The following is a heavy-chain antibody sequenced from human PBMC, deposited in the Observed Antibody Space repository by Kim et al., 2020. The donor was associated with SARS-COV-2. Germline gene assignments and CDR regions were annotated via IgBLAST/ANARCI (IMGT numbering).Heavy chain of an antibody. Sequence: SETLSLTCAVYGGSFSGYYWSWIRQPPGKGLEWIGEINHSGSTNYNPSLKSRVTISVDTSKNQFSLKLSSVTAADTAVYYCARVGRRDGYNRFDYWGQGTLVTVSS. CDR3: ARVGRRDGYNRFDY. J-gene: IGHJ4*02. CDR2: INHSGST. V-gene: IGHV4-34*01. D-gene: IGHD5-12*01. CDR1: GGSFSGYY.